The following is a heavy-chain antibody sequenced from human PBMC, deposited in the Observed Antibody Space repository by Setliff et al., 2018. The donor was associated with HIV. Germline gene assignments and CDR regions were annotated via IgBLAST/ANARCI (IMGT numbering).Heavy chain of an antibody. J-gene: IGHJ5*02. CDR1: GGSITTSTFY. V-gene: IGHV4-61*05. CDR3: ARGLTSRRGNWFDP. CDR2: ISSSGST. Sequence: SETLSLTCTVSGGSITTSTFYWGWIRQPPGEGPEWIGHISSSGSTNYSPSLRSRVIMSVDTSQNLFSLILTSVTAADTAVYYCARGLTSRRGNWFDPWGQGTLVTVSS. D-gene: IGHD3-10*01.